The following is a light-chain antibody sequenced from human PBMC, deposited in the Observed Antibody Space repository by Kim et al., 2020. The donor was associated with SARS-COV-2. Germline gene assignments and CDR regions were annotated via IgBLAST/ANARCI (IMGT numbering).Light chain of an antibody. J-gene: IGKJ2*01. CDR3: QQYDNSPYT. V-gene: IGKV3-20*01. Sequence: CAGERATLACRARQSVASDHIAWLQQRPGQTPRLLIYGTSSRVTGIPDRFSASGSGTDFTLTISRLEPEDFAVYYCQQYDNSPYTFGQGTKLEI. CDR1: QSVASDH. CDR2: GTS.